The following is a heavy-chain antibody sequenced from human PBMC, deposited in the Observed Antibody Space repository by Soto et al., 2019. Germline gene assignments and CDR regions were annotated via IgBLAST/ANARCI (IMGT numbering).Heavy chain of an antibody. V-gene: IGHV3-23*04. CDR3: TKAGYCSGGSCHVAFDI. CDR1: GFPFSNYA. CDR2: ISGSGDNT. Sequence: EVQLVESGGGLVQPGGSLRLSCADSGFPFSNYAMSWVRQAPGKGLEWVSSISGSGDNTYYADSVKGRFTISRDNSKNTLYLQMNSLRAEDTAVYYCTKAGYCSGGSCHVAFDIWGHGTMVTVSS. J-gene: IGHJ3*02. D-gene: IGHD2-15*01.